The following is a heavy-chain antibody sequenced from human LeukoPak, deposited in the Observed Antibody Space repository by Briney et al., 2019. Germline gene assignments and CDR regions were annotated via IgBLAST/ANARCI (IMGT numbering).Heavy chain of an antibody. CDR2: IYYSGST. CDR3: ARHPLWFGENYFDY. Sequence: PSETLSLTCTVSGGSISSYYWSWIRQPPGKGLEWIGYIYYSGSTNYNPSLKSRVTISVDTSKNQFSLKLSSVTAADTAVYYCARHPLWFGENYFDYWGQGTLVTVSS. D-gene: IGHD3-10*01. CDR1: GGSISSYY. V-gene: IGHV4-59*08. J-gene: IGHJ4*02.